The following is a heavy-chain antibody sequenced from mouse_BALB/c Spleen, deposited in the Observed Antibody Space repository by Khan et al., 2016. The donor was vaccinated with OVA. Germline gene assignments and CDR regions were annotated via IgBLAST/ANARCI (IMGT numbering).Heavy chain of an antibody. CDR3: ANHGSSSAWFTY. J-gene: IGHJ3*01. D-gene: IGHD1-1*01. CDR1: GYTFTSYW. V-gene: IGHV1-7*01. CDR2: INPSTGYT. Sequence: QVQLQQSGAELAKPGASVKMSCKASGYTFTSYWMHWVKQRPGQGLEWIGYINPSTGYTEYNQKFKNKATWTAEQSSGTAYMHMSSLTSEDSAVYYCANHGSSSAWFTYWGQGTLVTVSA.